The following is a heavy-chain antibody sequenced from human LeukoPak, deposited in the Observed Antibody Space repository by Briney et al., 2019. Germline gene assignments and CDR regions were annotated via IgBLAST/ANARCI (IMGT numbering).Heavy chain of an antibody. CDR3: ARDTLFMVRGVINEY. J-gene: IGHJ4*01. D-gene: IGHD3-10*01. CDR2: INPNSGGT. V-gene: IGHV1-2*02. Sequence: ASVKVSFKASGYTFTGYYMHWVQHAPGQGLEWMGWINPNSGGTNYAQKFQGRVTMTRDTSISTAYMELSRLRSDDTAVYYCARDTLFMVRGVINEYWGHRNLVTVSS. CDR1: GYTFTGYY.